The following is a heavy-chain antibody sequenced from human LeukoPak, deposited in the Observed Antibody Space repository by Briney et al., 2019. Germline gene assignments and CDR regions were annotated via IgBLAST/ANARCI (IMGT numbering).Heavy chain of an antibody. D-gene: IGHD6-13*01. CDR1: GGSISSSSYY. CDR2: IYYSGST. J-gene: IGHJ4*02. V-gene: IGHV4-39*07. CDR3: ARATYSSSVDY. Sequence: SETLSLTCTVSGGSISSSSYYWGWIRQPPGKGLEWIGSIYYSGSTYYNPSLKSRVTISVDTSKNQFSLKLSSVTAADTAVYYCARATYSSSVDYWGQGTLVTVSS.